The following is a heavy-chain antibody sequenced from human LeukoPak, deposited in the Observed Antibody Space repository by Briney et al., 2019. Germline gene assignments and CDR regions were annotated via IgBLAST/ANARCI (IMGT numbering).Heavy chain of an antibody. CDR3: ARSNWYYDSEGGLYHSDY. CDR2: INHRGRI. V-gene: IGHV4-34*01. Sequence: SETLSLTCGSEVVSISGCLWCGLRASRGKGLEWIGKINHRGRINYKQSLKSRVAMSVDTANNSLSLKLKSLNAEDTAVYYCARSNWYYDSEGGLYHSDYWGQGTLVTASP. CDR1: VVSISGCL. D-gene: IGHD3-22*01. J-gene: IGHJ4*02.